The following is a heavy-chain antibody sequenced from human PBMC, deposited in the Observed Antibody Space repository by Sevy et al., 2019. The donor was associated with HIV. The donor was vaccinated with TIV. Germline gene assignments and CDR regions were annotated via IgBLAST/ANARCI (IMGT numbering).Heavy chain of an antibody. Sequence: GGSLRLSCAASGFNFNDYGMHWVRQAPGKGLEWVAVISHDGRNNKYNADSVKGRFTISRDNSKNTLYLQMNSLRAEDTAIYYCARDRGEILRSAFKSWGQGTRVTVSS. D-gene: IGHD3-10*01. CDR1: GFNFNDYG. CDR2: ISHDGRNNK. V-gene: IGHV3-30*12. CDR3: ARDRGEILRSAFKS. J-gene: IGHJ5*02.